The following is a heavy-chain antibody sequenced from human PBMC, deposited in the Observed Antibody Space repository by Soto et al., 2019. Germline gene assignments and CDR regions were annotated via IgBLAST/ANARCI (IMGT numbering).Heavy chain of an antibody. J-gene: IGHJ3*02. CDR1: GFTFSSHA. D-gene: IGHD3-10*01. CDR3: AKDGGDALRAMVRGAIMNAFDI. Sequence: ESGGGVVQPGRSLRLSCAASGFTFSSHAMHWVRQAPGKGLEWVALIWYDGSNKYDADAVKGRFTISRDNSKNTLDLQMDSLRVEDTAVYYCAKDGGDALRAMVRGAIMNAFDIWGQGTMVTVSS. V-gene: IGHV3-33*06. CDR2: IWYDGSNK.